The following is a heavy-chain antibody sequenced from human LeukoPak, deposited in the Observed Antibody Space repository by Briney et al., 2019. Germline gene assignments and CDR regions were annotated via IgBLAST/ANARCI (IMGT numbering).Heavy chain of an antibody. CDR2: INHSGNT. Sequence: SETQSLTCAVYGGSFSGDYWSWIRQPPGKGLEWIGEINHSGNTNYNPSLKSRVTMSVDTSKNQFSLKLSSVTAADTAVYYCARGLRPYYSLGPGEYWGQGTLVTVSS. J-gene: IGHJ4*02. V-gene: IGHV4-34*01. CDR3: ARGLRPYYSLGPGEY. D-gene: IGHD3-10*01. CDR1: GGSFSGDY.